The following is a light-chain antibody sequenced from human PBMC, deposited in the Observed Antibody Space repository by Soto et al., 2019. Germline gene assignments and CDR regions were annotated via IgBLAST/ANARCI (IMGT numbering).Light chain of an antibody. CDR2: DVS. V-gene: IGLV2-11*01. J-gene: IGLJ1*01. Sequence: QSALTQPRSVSGSPGQSVTISCTGTSSDVGGYNYVSWYQQHLGKAPKLMIYDVSKRPSGVPDRFSGSKSGNTASLTISGLQDEDEADYYCCSYAGSYPGVFGTGTKLTVL. CDR1: SSDVGGYNY. CDR3: CSYAGSYPGV.